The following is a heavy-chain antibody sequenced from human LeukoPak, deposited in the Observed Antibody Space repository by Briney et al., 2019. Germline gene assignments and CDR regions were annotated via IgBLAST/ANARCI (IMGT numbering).Heavy chain of an antibody. CDR2: IYYSGST. Sequence: SETLSLTCTVSGGSISSSSYYWGWIRQPPGKGLEWIGSIYYSGSTYYNPSLKSRVTISVDTSKNQFSLKLSSVTAADTAVYYCAREAYSSSWYPYYYYYYMDVWGKGTTVTISS. V-gene: IGHV4-39*07. D-gene: IGHD6-13*01. CDR1: GGSISSSSYY. CDR3: AREAYSSSWYPYYYYYYMDV. J-gene: IGHJ6*03.